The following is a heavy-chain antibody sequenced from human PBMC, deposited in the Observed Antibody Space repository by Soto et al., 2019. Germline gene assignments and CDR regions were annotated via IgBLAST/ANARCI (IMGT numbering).Heavy chain of an antibody. CDR1: GGSFSGYY. CDR2: INHSGST. J-gene: IGHJ4*02. V-gene: IGHV4-34*01. Sequence: SETLSLTCAVYGGSFSGYYWSWIRQPQGKGLEWIGEINHSGSTNYNPSLKSRVTISVDTSKNQFYLKLRSVTAADTAVYYCARAYCSSNSCYPGPFDYWGQGTLVTVSS. CDR3: ARAYCSSNSCYPGPFDY. D-gene: IGHD2-2*01.